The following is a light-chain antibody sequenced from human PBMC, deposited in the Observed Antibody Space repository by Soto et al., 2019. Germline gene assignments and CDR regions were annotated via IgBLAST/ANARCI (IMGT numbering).Light chain of an antibody. CDR2: GAS. V-gene: IGKV3-15*01. CDR3: QQYKNWPQT. Sequence: IVMTQSPATLSVSPGERATLSCRASQSVSSNLAWYRQKPGQAPRLLIYGASTRATGIPARFSGSGSGTEFTLTISSLQSEDFAVYYCQQYKNWPQTFGQGTKVDIK. J-gene: IGKJ1*01. CDR1: QSVSSN.